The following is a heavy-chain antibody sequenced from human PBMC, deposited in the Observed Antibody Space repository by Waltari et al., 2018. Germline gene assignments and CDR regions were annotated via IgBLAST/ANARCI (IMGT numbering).Heavy chain of an antibody. V-gene: IGHV3-53*01. CDR3: ARWQQWPVRAFDY. CDR2: IDGGGST. J-gene: IGHJ4*02. D-gene: IGHD6-19*01. CDR1: GFIVSSNY. Sequence: EVQLVESGGGLIQPGGSLRLSCAASGFIVSSNYMGWVRQAPGRGLEWVSLIDGGGSTYYADSGKGRCTSSRDNSKNTLYLQRDSLSVEDTAVYYCARWQQWPVRAFDYWGQGTLVTVSS.